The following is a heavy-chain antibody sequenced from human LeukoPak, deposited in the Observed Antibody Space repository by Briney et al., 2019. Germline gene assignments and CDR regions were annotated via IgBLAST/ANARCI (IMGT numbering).Heavy chain of an antibody. Sequence: GGSLRLSCAASGFTFSTYSMSWVRQAPGKGLEWVGRIKSKTDGGTTDYAAPVKGRFTISRDDSKNTLYLQMNSLKTEDTAVYYCTTNLPGVGIDYWGQGTLVTVSS. CDR3: TTNLPGVGIDY. CDR1: GFTFSTYS. J-gene: IGHJ4*02. CDR2: IKSKTDGGTT. V-gene: IGHV3-15*01. D-gene: IGHD1-14*01.